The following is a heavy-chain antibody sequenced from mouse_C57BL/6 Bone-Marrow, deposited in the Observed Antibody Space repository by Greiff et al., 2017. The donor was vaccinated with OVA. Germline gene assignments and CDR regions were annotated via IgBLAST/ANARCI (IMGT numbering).Heavy chain of an antibody. CDR2: IWSGGST. J-gene: IGHJ3*01. CDR3: ARKYYRSPFAY. D-gene: IGHD2-14*01. CDR1: GFSLTSYG. V-gene: IGHV2-2*02. Sequence: VQGVESGPGLVQPSQSLSITCTVSGFSLTSYGVHWVRQSPGKGLEWLGVIWSGGSTDYNAAFISRLSISKDKSKSKVFFKKNRLQANDTTIYYCARKYYRSPFAYWGQGTLVTVSA.